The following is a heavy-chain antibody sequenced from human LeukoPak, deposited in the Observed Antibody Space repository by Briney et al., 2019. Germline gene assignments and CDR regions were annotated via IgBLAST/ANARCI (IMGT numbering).Heavy chain of an antibody. J-gene: IGHJ4*02. Sequence: PGGSLRLSCAASGFTVSSNYMSWVRQAPGKGLGWVSVIFSGGSTHYADSVKGRFTISRDNSKNTLHLQMNSLRVEDTAVYYCARGGDGYNILFDYWGQGTLVTVSS. CDR3: ARGGDGYNILFDY. CDR2: IFSGGST. CDR1: GFTVSSNY. V-gene: IGHV3-53*01. D-gene: IGHD5-24*01.